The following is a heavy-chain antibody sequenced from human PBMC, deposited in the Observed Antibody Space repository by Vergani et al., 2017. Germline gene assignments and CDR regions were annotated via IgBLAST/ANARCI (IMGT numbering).Heavy chain of an antibody. Sequence: EVQLVESGGGLVQPGGSLRLSCAASGFTFSSYEMNWVRQAPGKGLEWVSYISSSGSTIYYADSVKRRFTISRDNAKNSLYLQMNSLRAEDTAVYYCARARVRGVALFDPGGQGTLVTVSS. D-gene: IGHD3-10*01. V-gene: IGHV3-48*03. CDR1: GFTFSSYE. J-gene: IGHJ5*02. CDR3: ARARVRGVALFDP. CDR2: ISSSGSTI.